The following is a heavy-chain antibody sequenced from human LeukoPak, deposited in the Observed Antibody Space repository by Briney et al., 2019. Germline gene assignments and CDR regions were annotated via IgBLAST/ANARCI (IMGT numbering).Heavy chain of an antibody. CDR1: GGTFSSYA. CDR2: IIPIFGTA. D-gene: IGHD2-2*01. V-gene: IGHV1-69*05. Sequence: SVKVSCRASGGTFSSYAISWVRQAPGQGLEWMGGIIPIFGTANYAQKFQGRVTITTDESTSTAYMELSSLRSEDTAVYYCARAGCSSTSCYAYYYYMDVWGKGTTVTVSS. J-gene: IGHJ6*03. CDR3: ARAGCSSTSCYAYYYYMDV.